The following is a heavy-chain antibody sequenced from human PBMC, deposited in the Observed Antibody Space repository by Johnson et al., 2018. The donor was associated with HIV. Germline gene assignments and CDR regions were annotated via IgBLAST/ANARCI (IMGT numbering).Heavy chain of an antibody. V-gene: IGHV3-30*02. Sequence: QVQLVESGGGVVQPGGSLRLSCAASGFTFSSYGMHWVRQAPGKGLEWVAFIRYDGSNKYYAASVRGRFTISRDNSKNTLYLQMNSLRAEDTALYYCAKDQWMFDIWGQGTMVTVSS. J-gene: IGHJ3*02. D-gene: IGHD3-10*02. CDR2: IRYDGSNK. CDR1: GFTFSSYG. CDR3: AKDQWMFDI.